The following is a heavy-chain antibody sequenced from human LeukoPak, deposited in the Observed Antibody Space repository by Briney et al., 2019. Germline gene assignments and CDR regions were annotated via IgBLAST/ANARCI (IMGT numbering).Heavy chain of an antibody. V-gene: IGHV3-48*01. Sequence: GGSLRLSCAASGFTFSSYSMNWVRQAPGQGLDWVSYISSSSSTIYYADSVKGRFTISRDNAKNSLYLQMNSLRAEDTAVYYCARGGSYYNEAFGIWGQGTMVTVSS. J-gene: IGHJ3*02. CDR2: ISSSSSTI. CDR3: ARGGSYYNEAFGI. D-gene: IGHD1-26*01. CDR1: GFTFSSYS.